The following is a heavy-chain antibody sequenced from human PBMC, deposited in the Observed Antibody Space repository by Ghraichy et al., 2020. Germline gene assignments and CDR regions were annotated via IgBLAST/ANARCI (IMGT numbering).Heavy chain of an antibody. CDR2: INQDGRER. CDR3: SSGDTFDI. V-gene: IGHV3-7*03. J-gene: IGHJ3*02. D-gene: IGHD3-10*01. CDR1: GLIFGSYW. Sequence: GGSLRLSCAASGLIFGSYWMTWVRPAPGKGLEWVANINQDGRERYYVGSVKGRFTISRDDAKNSLYLQMDSLGAEDTAVYYCSSGDTFDIWGQGTMVTVSS.